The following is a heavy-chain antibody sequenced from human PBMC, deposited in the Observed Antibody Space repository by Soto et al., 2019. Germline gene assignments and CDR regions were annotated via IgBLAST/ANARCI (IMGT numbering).Heavy chain of an antibody. V-gene: IGHV4-34*12. D-gene: IGHD3-10*01. CDR3: ARVQPGDAFDS. CDR2: IIRSGST. J-gene: IGHJ3*02. CDR1: GESFSNYQ. Sequence: QVQLKQWGAGLLKPSETLSLTCAVYGESFSNYQWSWIRQPPRNVLEWIGEIIRSGSTKYNPSLKSRVTFSVESDNSNNRFTLKLTFVTAEDTAMYYCARVQPGDAFDSWRQGTKVTVSS.